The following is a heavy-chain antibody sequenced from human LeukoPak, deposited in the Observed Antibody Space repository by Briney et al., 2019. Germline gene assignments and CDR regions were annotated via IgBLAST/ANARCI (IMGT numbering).Heavy chain of an antibody. CDR1: GGTFSSYA. CDR3: ASLTTVTTGDDY. CDR2: IIPILGTA. Sequence: ASVKVSCKASGGTFSSYAISWVRQAPGQGLEWMGGIIPILGTANYAQKFQGRVTITTDESTSTAYMELSSLRSEDTAVYYCASLTTVTTGDDYWGQGTLVTVSS. V-gene: IGHV1-69*05. J-gene: IGHJ4*02. D-gene: IGHD4-17*01.